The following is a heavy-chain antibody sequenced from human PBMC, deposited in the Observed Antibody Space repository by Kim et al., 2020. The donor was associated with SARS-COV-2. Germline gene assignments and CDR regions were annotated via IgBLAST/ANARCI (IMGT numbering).Heavy chain of an antibody. Sequence: GGSLRLSCAASGFTFSSYGMHWVRQAPGKGLEWVAVISYDGSNKYYVDSVKGRFTISRDISKNTLYLQMNSLRAEDTAVYYCAKDTGWLLSEYYFDYWGRGTLVTVSS. V-gene: IGHV3-30*18. CDR1: GFTFSSYG. CDR3: AKDTGWLLSEYYFDY. D-gene: IGHD3-9*01. CDR2: ISYDGSNK. J-gene: IGHJ4*02.